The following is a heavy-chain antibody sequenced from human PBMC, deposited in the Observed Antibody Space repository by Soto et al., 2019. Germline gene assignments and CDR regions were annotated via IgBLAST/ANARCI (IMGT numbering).Heavy chain of an antibody. J-gene: IGHJ6*02. CDR1: GGSISSSSNY. Sequence: PSKTLSLTCTVSGGSISSSSNYWGWICQPPGKGLEWIGSIYYSGSTYYNPSLKSRVTISVDTSKNQFSLKLSSVTAADTAVYYCARDPIDWFLYYYGMDVWGQGTTVTVS. CDR2: IYYSGST. V-gene: IGHV4-39*02. D-gene: IGHD3-9*01. CDR3: ARDPIDWFLYYYGMDV.